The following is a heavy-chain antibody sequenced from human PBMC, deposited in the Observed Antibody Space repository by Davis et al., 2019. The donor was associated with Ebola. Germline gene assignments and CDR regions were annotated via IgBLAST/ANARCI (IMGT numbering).Heavy chain of an antibody. J-gene: IGHJ6*02. CDR3: AKDLDQWGLYYGMDV. V-gene: IGHV3-21*01. CDR2: ISSTLSYI. Sequence: GGSLRLSCAPSGFTFSAYTMNWVRQAPGKGLEWVSAISSTLSYIYYADSVKGRFTISRDNAKNSLFLQMNSLRAEDTAVYYCAKDLDQWGLYYGMDVWGQGTTVTVSS. D-gene: IGHD1-26*01. CDR1: GFTFSAYT.